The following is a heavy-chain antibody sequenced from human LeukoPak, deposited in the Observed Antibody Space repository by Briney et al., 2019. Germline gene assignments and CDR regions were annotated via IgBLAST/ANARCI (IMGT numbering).Heavy chain of an antibody. D-gene: IGHD6-19*01. J-gene: IGHJ4*02. V-gene: IGHV1-69*13. CDR2: IIPIFGTA. CDR3: ARAAGTSRRSVDY. Sequence: ASVKVSCKASGYTFTSYYMHWVRQAPGQGLEWMGGIIPIFGTANYAQKFQGRVTITADESTSTAYMELSSLRSEDTAVYYCARAAGTSRRSVDYWGQGTLVTVSS. CDR1: GYTFTSYY.